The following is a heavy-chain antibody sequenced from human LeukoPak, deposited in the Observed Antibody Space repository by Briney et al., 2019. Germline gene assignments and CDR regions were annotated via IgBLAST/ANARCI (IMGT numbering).Heavy chain of an antibody. CDR2: IYYSGST. CDR1: GGSISSYY. D-gene: IGHD6-19*01. CDR3: ARYSSGWFTEGYFDY. J-gene: IGHJ4*02. Sequence: SETLSLTCTVSGGSISSYYWSWIRQTPGKGLEWIGYIYYSGSTNYNPSLKSRVTISVDTSKNQFSLKLSSVTAADTAVYYCARYSSGWFTEGYFDYWGQGTLVTVSS. V-gene: IGHV4-59*01.